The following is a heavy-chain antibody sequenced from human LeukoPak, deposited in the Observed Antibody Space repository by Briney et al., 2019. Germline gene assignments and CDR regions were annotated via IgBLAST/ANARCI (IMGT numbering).Heavy chain of an antibody. CDR1: GGSFSGYY. J-gene: IGHJ1*01. Sequence: SETLSLTCAVYGGSFSGYYWSWVRQPPGKGLEWIGEINHSGSTSYNPSLKSRVTISVDTSKNQFSLKLSSVTAADTAVYYCARVAIVVVPAAIPGRYFQHWGQGTLVTVSS. CDR2: INHSGST. D-gene: IGHD2-2*02. CDR3: ARVAIVVVPAAIPGRYFQH. V-gene: IGHV4-34*01.